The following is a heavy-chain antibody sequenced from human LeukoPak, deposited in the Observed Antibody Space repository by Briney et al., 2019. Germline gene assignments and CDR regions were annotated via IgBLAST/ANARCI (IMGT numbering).Heavy chain of an antibody. D-gene: IGHD3-3*01. CDR1: GGSISSGGYY. Sequence: PSETLSLTCTVSGGSISSGGYYWSWIRQHPGKGLEWIGYIYYSGSTYYNPSLKSRVTISVDTSKNQFSLKLSSVTAADTAVYYCARVGITISEDAFDIWGQGTMVTVSS. CDR2: IYYSGST. CDR3: ARVGITISEDAFDI. J-gene: IGHJ3*02. V-gene: IGHV4-31*03.